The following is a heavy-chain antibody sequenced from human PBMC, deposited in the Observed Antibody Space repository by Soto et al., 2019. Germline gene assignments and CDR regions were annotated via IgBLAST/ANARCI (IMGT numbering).Heavy chain of an antibody. Sequence: GFLSVSCAASCLTFSSYCMHWVGQAPGKGLEWVAVISYDVSNKYYADSVKGRFTISRDNSKNTLYLQMNSLRAEDTAVYYCAKDFRDRLDDSSGWYIWGQGTLVTVSS. CDR2: ISYDVSNK. D-gene: IGHD6-19*01. CDR1: CLTFSSYC. J-gene: IGHJ4*02. V-gene: IGHV3-30*18. CDR3: AKDFRDRLDDSSGWYI.